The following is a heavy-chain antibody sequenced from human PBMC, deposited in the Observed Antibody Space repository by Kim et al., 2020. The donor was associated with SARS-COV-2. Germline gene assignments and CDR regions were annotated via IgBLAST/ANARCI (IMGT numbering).Heavy chain of an antibody. Sequence: GGSLRLSCAVSGFTFRNYAMSWVRQAPGKGLEWVSTVGGSGAWTYYADSVQGRFTISRDNSKNTLYLQMNSLRAEDTAVYYCAKEGPYSSSGDFQHWGQG. D-gene: IGHD6-13*01. V-gene: IGHV3-23*01. J-gene: IGHJ1*01. CDR1: GFTFRNYA. CDR3: AKEGPYSSSGDFQH. CDR2: VGGSGAWT.